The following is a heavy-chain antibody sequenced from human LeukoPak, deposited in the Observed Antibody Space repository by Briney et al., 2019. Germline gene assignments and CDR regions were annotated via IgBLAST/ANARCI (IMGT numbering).Heavy chain of an antibody. D-gene: IGHD6-19*01. CDR1: GFTFNNFA. J-gene: IGHJ4*02. CDR2: ISGSAGST. V-gene: IGHV3-23*01. Sequence: GGSLRLSCAASGFTFNNFAMSWVRQAPGTGLEWVSAISGSAGSTYYADSVKGRLTISRDNSKNTLYLQMDSLGAEDTAVYFCAKGSVAATYKFDCWGQGTLVTVSS. CDR3: AKGSVAATYKFDC.